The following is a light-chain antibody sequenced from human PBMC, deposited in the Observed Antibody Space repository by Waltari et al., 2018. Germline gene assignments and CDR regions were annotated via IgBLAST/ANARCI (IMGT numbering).Light chain of an antibody. CDR1: QSINSW. CDR3: QQYDSYWT. J-gene: IGKJ1*01. Sequence: DIQMTQSPSTLSASVGDRVTITCRASQSINSWLAWYQQKPGQAPKLLIYKASSLESGVPSRFSGTESGTEFTLTISSLQPDDFATYYCQQYDSYWTFGQGTKVESK. V-gene: IGKV1-5*03. CDR2: KAS.